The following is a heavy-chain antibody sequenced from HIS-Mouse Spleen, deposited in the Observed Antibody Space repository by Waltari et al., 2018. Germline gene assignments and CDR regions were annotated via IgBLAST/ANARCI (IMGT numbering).Heavy chain of an antibody. Sequence: QLQLQESGPGLVKPSETLSLPCTVPGGSISSSSYYWAWIRQPPGKGLEWIGSIYYSGSTYYNPSLKSRVTISVDTSKNQFSLKLSSVTAADTAVYYCARGGIFGVVEYFQHWGQGTLVTVSS. D-gene: IGHD3-3*01. CDR3: ARGGIFGVVEYFQH. V-gene: IGHV4-39*07. J-gene: IGHJ1*01. CDR2: IYYSGST. CDR1: GGSISSSSYY.